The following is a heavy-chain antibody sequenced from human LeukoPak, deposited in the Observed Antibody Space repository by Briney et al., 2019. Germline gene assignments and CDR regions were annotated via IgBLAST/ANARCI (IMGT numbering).Heavy chain of an antibody. CDR2: IYYSGST. V-gene: IGHV4-59*11. Sequence: SETLSLTCTVSGGSISSHYWNWIRQPPGKGLEWIGYIYYSGSTNHNPSLKSRVTISVDTSENQFSLKLSSVTAADTAVYYCARAAYYYDSVDYWGQGTLVTVSS. CDR3: ARAAYYYDSVDY. CDR1: GGSISSHY. J-gene: IGHJ4*02. D-gene: IGHD3-22*01.